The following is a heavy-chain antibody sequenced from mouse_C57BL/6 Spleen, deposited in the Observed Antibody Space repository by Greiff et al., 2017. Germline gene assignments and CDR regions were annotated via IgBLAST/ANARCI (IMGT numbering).Heavy chain of an antibody. D-gene: IGHD2-4*01. V-gene: IGHV1-69*01. J-gene: IGHJ2*01. Sequence: QVQLQQPGAELVMPGASVKLSCKASGYTFTRSWMHWVKQRPGQGLEWIGEIDPSDSYTNYNQKFKGKATLTVDTSSSTAYMQLSSLTSEDSAVYYCARRGYDYDGGGLDYWGQGTTLTVSS. CDR3: ARRGYDYDGGGLDY. CDR1: GYTFTRSW. CDR2: IDPSDSYT.